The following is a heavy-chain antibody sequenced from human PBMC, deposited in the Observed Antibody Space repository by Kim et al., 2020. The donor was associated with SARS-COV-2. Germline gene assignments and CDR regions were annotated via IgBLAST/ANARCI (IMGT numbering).Heavy chain of an antibody. CDR1: GYTFSSYD. V-gene: IGHV1-8*01. CDR3: ARGRSRLRRISWVDP. CDR2: MNPNSGRT. D-gene: IGHD4-17*01. Sequence: ASVKVSCTASGYTFSSYDINWVRQATGQGPEWMGWMNPNSGRTGYSQKFQGRVTMTSNTSINTADMELSSLRSEDTAVYYCARGRSRLRRISWVDPWGQGTL. J-gene: IGHJ5*02.